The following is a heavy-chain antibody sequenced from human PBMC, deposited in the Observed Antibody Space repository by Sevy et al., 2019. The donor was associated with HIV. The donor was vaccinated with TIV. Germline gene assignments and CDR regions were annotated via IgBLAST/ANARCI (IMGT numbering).Heavy chain of an antibody. Sequence: ASVKVSCKASGYTFTSYAMNWVRQAPGQGLEWMGWINTNTGNPTYAQGFTGRFVFSLDTSVSTAYLQISSLKAEDTAVYYCARRVECSSSSSHDNFDYWGQGTLVTVSS. V-gene: IGHV7-4-1*02. J-gene: IGHJ4*02. D-gene: IGHD6-6*01. CDR3: ARRVECSSSSSHDNFDY. CDR2: INTNTGNP. CDR1: GYTFTSYA.